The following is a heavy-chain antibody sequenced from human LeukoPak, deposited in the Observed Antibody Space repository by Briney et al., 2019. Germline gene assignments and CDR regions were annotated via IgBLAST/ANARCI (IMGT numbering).Heavy chain of an antibody. CDR3: ARVPARFSAAAPPPFDS. CDR2: MNPKSGNT. Sequence: ASVTISCKASEYIFASYDIHWVRQATGQGLEWMGWMNPKSGNTGYAQNFQDRVSMTRITSISTASLELTSLRSEDTAVYYCARVPARFSAAAPPPFDSWGQGTLVTVSS. CDR1: EYIFASYD. J-gene: IGHJ4*02. V-gene: IGHV1-8*01. D-gene: IGHD6-13*01.